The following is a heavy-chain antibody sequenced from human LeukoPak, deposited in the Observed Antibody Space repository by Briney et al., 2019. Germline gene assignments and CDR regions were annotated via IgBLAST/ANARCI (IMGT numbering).Heavy chain of an antibody. CDR2: VYHSGSA. D-gene: IGHD3-22*01. J-gene: IGHJ4*02. V-gene: IGHV4-38-2*02. CDR3: ARDGPTFYYDRNGFFFGY. CDR1: GYSISSSYY. Sequence: PSETLSLTCAVSGYSISSSYYWGWIRQPPGKGLEWIGSVYHSGSAYYNPSLNSRVTISVDTSKNQFSLKLSSVTAADTAVYYCARDGPTFYYDRNGFFFGYWGRGPLVTVPS.